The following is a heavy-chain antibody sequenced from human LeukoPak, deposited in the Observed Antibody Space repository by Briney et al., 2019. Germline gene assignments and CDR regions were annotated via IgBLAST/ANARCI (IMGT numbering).Heavy chain of an antibody. J-gene: IGHJ4*02. D-gene: IGHD1-1*01. CDR1: GFTLSSYW. CDR2: ISYDGSNK. CDR3: AKVGNNWDFDY. V-gene: IGHV3-30*18. Sequence: GGSLRLSCAASGFTLSSYWMHWVRQAPGKGLEWVALISYDGSNKYYADSVKGRFIISRDNSKNTLYLQMNSLRAEDTAVYYCAKVGNNWDFDYWGQGTLVTVSS.